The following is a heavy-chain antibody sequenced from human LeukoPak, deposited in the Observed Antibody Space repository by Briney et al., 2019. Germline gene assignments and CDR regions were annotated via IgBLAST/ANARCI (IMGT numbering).Heavy chain of an antibody. D-gene: IGHD5-18*01. CDR2: INHSGST. V-gene: IGHV4-34*01. J-gene: IGHJ5*02. CDR1: GGSFSGDY. Sequence: SETLSLTCAVYGGSFSGDYWSWSRQPPGKGQEWIGEINHSGSTNNNPSLKSRVPISLDTSKKQFSLKLSSVTAADTAVYYCARQGYSYGWWTKNWFDPWGRGTLVTVSS. CDR3: ARQGYSYGWWTKNWFDP.